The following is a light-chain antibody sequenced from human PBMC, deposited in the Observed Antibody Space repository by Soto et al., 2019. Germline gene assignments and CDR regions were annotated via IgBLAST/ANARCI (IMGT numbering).Light chain of an antibody. CDR3: QQRSKWPWA. V-gene: IGKV3-11*01. CDR1: QSVSNY. Sequence: EIVLTQSPASLSLSPGERATLSCRASQSVSNYLAWYQQKPGQAPRLLIYDASNRATVIPASFSGSGSGTDFTLTISSLEPEDFAVSYCQQRSKWPWAFGQVTKVAIK. J-gene: IGKJ1*01. CDR2: DAS.